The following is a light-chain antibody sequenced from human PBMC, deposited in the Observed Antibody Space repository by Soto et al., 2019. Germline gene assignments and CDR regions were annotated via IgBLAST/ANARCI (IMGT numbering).Light chain of an antibody. Sequence: EIVLTQSPATLSLSPGERATLSCRASQSVSSYLAWYQQKPGQAPRLLIYDASNRATGIPARFSGSGSGTDFTLTMSRLEPEDFAVYYCQQRSNWPRTFGQGTKLEIK. CDR1: QSVSSY. CDR2: DAS. V-gene: IGKV3-11*01. CDR3: QQRSNWPRT. J-gene: IGKJ2*01.